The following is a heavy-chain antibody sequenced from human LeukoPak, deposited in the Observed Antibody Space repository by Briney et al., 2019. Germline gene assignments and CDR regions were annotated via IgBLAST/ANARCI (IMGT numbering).Heavy chain of an antibody. CDR3: ARDRKQYQLLSTILYYYYMDV. CDR2: IKQDGSEK. V-gene: IGHV3-7*01. Sequence: GGSLRLSCAASGFTFSSYWMSWVRQAPGKGLEWVANIKQDGSEKYYVDSVKGRFTISRDNAKNSLYLQMNSLRAEDTAVYYCARDRKQYQLLSTILYYYYMDVWGKGTTVTVSS. D-gene: IGHD2-2*01. CDR1: GFTFSSYW. J-gene: IGHJ6*03.